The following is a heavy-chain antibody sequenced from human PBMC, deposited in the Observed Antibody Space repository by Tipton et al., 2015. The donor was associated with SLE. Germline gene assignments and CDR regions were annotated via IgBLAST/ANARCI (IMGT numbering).Heavy chain of an antibody. Sequence: TLSLTCTVSGGSISSHYWSWIRQPPGKGLEWIGYIYYSGSTNYNPSRKSRVTISVDTSKNQFSLKLSSVTAADTAVYYCARWVTPAPHWFDPWGQGTLVTVSS. CDR3: ARWVTPAPHWFDP. D-gene: IGHD4-23*01. CDR1: GGSISSHY. CDR2: IYYSGST. V-gene: IGHV4-59*11. J-gene: IGHJ5*02.